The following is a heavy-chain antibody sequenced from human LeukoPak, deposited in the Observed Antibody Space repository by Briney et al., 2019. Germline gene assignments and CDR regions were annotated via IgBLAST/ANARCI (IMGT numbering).Heavy chain of an antibody. V-gene: IGHV3-64D*09. CDR3: VKERSGSYYIGAFDI. Sequence: GSLRLSCSASRFTFSNYAIHWVRQAPGKGLEYVSGISSNGGSTYYAESVKGRFITSRDNSKNMLYLQMSSLRAEDTAVYYCVKERSGSYYIGAFDIWGQGTMVTVSS. CDR2: ISSNGGST. CDR1: RFTFSNYA. D-gene: IGHD1-26*01. J-gene: IGHJ3*02.